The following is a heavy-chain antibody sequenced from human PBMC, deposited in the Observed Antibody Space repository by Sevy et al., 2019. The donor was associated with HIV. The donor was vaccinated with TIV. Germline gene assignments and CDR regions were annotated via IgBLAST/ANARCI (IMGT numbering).Heavy chain of an antibody. V-gene: IGHV4-34*01. CDR3: ARAKYYYDSSGYYRMMGYYYYGMDV. CDR2: INHSGST. Sequence: SETLSLTCAVYGGSFSGYYWSWIRQPPGKGLEWIGEINHSGSTNYNPSLKSRVTISVDTSKNQFSLKLSYVTAADTAVYYCARAKYYYDSSGYYRMMGYYYYGMDVWGQGTTVTAP. J-gene: IGHJ6*02. CDR1: GGSFSGYY. D-gene: IGHD3-22*01.